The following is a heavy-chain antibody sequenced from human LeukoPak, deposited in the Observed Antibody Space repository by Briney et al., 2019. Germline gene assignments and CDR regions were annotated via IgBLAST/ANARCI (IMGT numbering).Heavy chain of an antibody. V-gene: IGHV3-21*01. CDR1: GFTFISYS. J-gene: IGHJ4*02. Sequence: PGGSLRPSCPASGFTFISYSMNWVRQAPGKGLEWVSSISSSSSYIYYADSVKGRFTISRDNAKNSLYLQMNSLRAEDTAVYYCARDRGESGGYPYYFDYWGQGTLVTVSS. CDR3: ARDRGESGGYPYYFDY. CDR2: ISSSSSYI. D-gene: IGHD1-26*01.